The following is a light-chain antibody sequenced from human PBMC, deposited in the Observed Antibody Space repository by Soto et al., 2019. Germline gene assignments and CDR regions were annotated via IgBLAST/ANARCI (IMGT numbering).Light chain of an antibody. J-gene: IGLJ1*01. CDR2: EVS. V-gene: IGLV2-14*01. Sequence: QSALTQPASVSGSPGQSITISCTGTSSDVGGYNYVSWYQQHPGKAPKLMIYEVSNRPSGVPDRFSVSKSGASASLAITGLRAEDEGDYICQSYGTSLSGLYVFGSGTKLTVL. CDR1: SSDVGGYNY. CDR3: QSYGTSLSGLYV.